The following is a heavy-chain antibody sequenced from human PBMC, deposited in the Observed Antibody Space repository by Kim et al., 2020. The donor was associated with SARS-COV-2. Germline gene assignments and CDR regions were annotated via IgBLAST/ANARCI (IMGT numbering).Heavy chain of an antibody. D-gene: IGHD2-15*01. Sequence: GRFTISRDNSKNTLYLQMNSLRAEDTAVYYCAKSRRGYCSGGSCYGGMDVWGQGTTVTVSS. J-gene: IGHJ6*02. CDR3: AKSRRGYCSGGSCYGGMDV. V-gene: IGHV3-23*01.